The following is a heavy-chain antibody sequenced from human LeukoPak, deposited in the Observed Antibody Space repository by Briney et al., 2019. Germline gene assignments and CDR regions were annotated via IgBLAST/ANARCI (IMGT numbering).Heavy chain of an antibody. D-gene: IGHD4-17*01. CDR3: AKGGATVIDY. CDR2: INSDGSST. J-gene: IGHJ4*02. V-gene: IGHV3-74*01. Sequence: GGSLSLSCAASGFTFSNYWMHWVRQAPGKGLVWVSRINSDGSSTTSADSVKGRFTISRDNAKNTLYLQMNSLRAEDTAVYYCAKGGATVIDYWGQGTLVTVSS. CDR1: GFTFSNYW.